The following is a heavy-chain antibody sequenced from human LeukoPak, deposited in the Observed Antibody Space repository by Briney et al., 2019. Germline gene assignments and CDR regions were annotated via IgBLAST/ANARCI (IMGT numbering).Heavy chain of an antibody. D-gene: IGHD3-3*01. V-gene: IGHV1-69*04. J-gene: IGHJ4*02. CDR2: IIPILGIA. CDR1: GGTFSSYA. CDR3: ARDQSGSWSGYFGY. Sequence: ASVKVSCKASGGTFSSYAISWVRQAPGQGLEWMGRIIPILGIANYAQKFQGRVTITADKSTSTAYMELSSLRSEDTAVYYCARDQSGSWSGYFGYWGQGTLVTVSS.